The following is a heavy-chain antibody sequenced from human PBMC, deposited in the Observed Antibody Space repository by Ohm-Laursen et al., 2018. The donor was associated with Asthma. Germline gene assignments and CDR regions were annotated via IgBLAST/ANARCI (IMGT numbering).Heavy chain of an antibody. V-gene: IGHV3-48*01. CDR1: AFTFSLYS. J-gene: IGHJ4*02. CDR3: ARGRGKYYFDY. CDR2: ISSSSSTI. Sequence: GSLRLSCAASAFTFSLYSMNWVRQAPGKGLEWVSYISSSSSTIYYADSVKGRFTISRDNAKNSLYLQMNSLRAEDTAVYYCARGRGKYYFDYWGQGTLVTVSS.